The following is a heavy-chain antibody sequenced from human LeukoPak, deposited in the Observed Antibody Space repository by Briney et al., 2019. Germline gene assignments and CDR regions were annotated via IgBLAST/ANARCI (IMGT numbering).Heavy chain of an antibody. CDR2: IIPIFGTA. D-gene: IGHD3-22*01. V-gene: IGHV1-69*13. CDR3: ARASSGYYFDY. CDR1: GYTFTNYG. Sequence: SVKVSCKASGYTFTNYGITWVRQAPGQGLEWMGGIIPIFGTANYAQKFQGRVTITADESTSTAYMELSSLRSEDTAVYYCARASSGYYFDYWGQGTLVTVSS. J-gene: IGHJ4*02.